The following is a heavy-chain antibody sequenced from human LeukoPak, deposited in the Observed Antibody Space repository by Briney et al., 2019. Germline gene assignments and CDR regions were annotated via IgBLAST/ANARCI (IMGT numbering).Heavy chain of an antibody. CDR2: IYYSGST. CDR3: ARAVSGRFDY. D-gene: IGHD6-19*01. Sequence: SETLSLTCAVYGGSFSGYYWSWIRQPPGKGLEWTGYIYYSGSTNYSPSLKSRVTISVDTSKNQFSLKLSSVTAADTAIYYCARAVSGRFDYWGQGTLVTVSS. CDR1: GGSFSGYY. J-gene: IGHJ4*02. V-gene: IGHV4-59*08.